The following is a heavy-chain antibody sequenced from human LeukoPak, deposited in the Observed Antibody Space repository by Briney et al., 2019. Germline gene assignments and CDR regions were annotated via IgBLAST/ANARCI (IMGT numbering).Heavy chain of an antibody. Sequence: SETLSLTCAVYGGSFSGYYWSWIRQPPGKGLEWIGEINHSGSTNYNPSLKSRVTISVDTSKNQFSLKLSSVTAADTAVYYCARDDDFWSEAGIGAFDIWGQGTMVTVSS. J-gene: IGHJ3*02. D-gene: IGHD3-3*01. CDR3: ARDDDFWSEAGIGAFDI. CDR2: INHSGST. CDR1: GGSFSGYY. V-gene: IGHV4-34*01.